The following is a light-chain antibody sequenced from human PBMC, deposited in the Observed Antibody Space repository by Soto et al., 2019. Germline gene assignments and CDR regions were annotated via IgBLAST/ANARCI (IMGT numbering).Light chain of an antibody. J-gene: IGKJ1*01. CDR3: QEYRSFPWT. CDR2: KAS. Sequence: DIQMTQYPSTLSASVGDRVTITCRASQSMSVWVAWYQQKPGKAPKFLIYKASTLESGVPSRFSGSGSGTEFTLTISSRQPDDFATYYDQEYRSFPWTFGQGTMVEIK. CDR1: QSMSVW. V-gene: IGKV1-5*03.